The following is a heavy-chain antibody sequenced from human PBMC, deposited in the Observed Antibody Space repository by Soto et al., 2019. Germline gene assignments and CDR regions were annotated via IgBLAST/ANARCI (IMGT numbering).Heavy chain of an antibody. CDR3: VHSRCGGDCLQSNSAHYYYGLAV. D-gene: IGHD2-21*02. J-gene: IGHJ6*02. V-gene: IGHV2-5*02. Sequence: QITLKESGPTLVKPTQTLTLTCTFSGFSLNTGGLGVGWIRQPPGKALEWLALIYWDHDKRYSPSLMSRLTTPKATSKNHVVLTMTTMDPVDAPTYYCVHSRCGGDCLQSNSAHYYYGLAVRGQGTTVTVSS. CDR2: IYWDHDK. CDR1: GFSLNTGGLG.